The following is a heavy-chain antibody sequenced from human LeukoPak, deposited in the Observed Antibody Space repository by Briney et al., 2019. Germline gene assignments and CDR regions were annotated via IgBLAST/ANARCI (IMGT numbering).Heavy chain of an antibody. V-gene: IGHV3-21*01. CDR1: GFTFSSYS. D-gene: IGHD5-12*01. J-gene: IGHJ4*02. CDR2: ISSSSSYI. CDR3: ARDLGGYSGYEVFDY. Sequence: PGGSLRLSCAAFGFTFSSYSMNWVRQAPGKGLEWVSSISSSSSYIYYADSVKGRFTISRDNAKNSLYLQMNSLRAEDTAVYYCARDLGGYSGYEVFDYWGQGTLVTVSS.